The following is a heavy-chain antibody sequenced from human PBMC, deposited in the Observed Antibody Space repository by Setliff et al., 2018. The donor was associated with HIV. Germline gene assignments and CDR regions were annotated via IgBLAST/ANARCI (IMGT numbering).Heavy chain of an antibody. Sequence: SETLSLTCAVYGESFSGYYWSWIRQSPGKGPEWIGEINHSGSTNYNPSLKSRVTILGDTSKNQFSLKLNSVTTADTAVYYCARSRTSSGYYGVTGYGMDVWGQGTTVTVSS. CDR1: GESFSGYY. D-gene: IGHD3-22*01. J-gene: IGHJ6*02. CDR3: ARSRTSSGYYGVTGYGMDV. V-gene: IGHV4-34*01. CDR2: INHSGST.